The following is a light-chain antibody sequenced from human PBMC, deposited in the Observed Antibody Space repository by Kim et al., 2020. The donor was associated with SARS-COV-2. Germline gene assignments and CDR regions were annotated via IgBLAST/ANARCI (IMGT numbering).Light chain of an antibody. Sequence: ASVEDRVTSTCRASHDISNYLAWFQLKPGKAPKLLIYAASALQPGVPSRFSGSGSGTDFTLTVTSLQPEDVATYYCQKCDSAPWTFGQGTKVDIK. J-gene: IGKJ1*01. CDR2: AAS. V-gene: IGKV1-27*01. CDR1: HDISNY. CDR3: QKCDSAPWT.